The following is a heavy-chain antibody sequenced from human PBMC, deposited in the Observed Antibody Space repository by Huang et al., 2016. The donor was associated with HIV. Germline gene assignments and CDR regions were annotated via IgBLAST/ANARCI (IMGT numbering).Heavy chain of an antibody. CDR3: ARHGRVAGHYYNNMDV. V-gene: IGHV4-39*01. CDR1: GGSLSSSSYY. CDR2: IYYSGNT. J-gene: IGHJ6*02. Sequence: LQLQESGPGLVKSSETLSLICTVSGGSLSSSSYYWGWIRQPPGNGPEWIGSIYYSGNTYYKPPLTSRVTISVDTSKNQFSLKVNAVTAADTAVYYCARHGRVAGHYYNNMDVWGRGTTVTVSS. D-gene: IGHD6-19*01.